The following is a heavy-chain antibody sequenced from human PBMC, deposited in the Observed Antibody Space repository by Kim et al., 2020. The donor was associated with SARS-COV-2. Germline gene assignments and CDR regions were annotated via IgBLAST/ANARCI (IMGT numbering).Heavy chain of an antibody. V-gene: IGHV4-59*08. CDR1: GGSISSYY. D-gene: IGHD5-12*01. CDR3: ARLRYSGYDFDY. J-gene: IGHJ4*02. Sequence: SETLSLTCTVSGGSISSYYWSWIRQPPGKGLEWIGYIYYSGSTNYNPSLKSRVTISVDTSKNQFSLKLSSVTAADTAVYYCARLRYSGYDFDYWGQGTLV. CDR2: IYYSGST.